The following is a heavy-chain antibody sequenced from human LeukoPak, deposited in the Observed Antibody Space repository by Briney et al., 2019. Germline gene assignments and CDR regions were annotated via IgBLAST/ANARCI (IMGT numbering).Heavy chain of an antibody. J-gene: IGHJ4*02. CDR1: GYSFTAFY. V-gene: IGHV1-2*02. D-gene: IGHD3-10*01. Sequence: ASVKVSCKASGYSFTAFYIHWVRQAPGQGLEWMGWIHPRSGETNYAYKFRGRVTMTRDTSISTAYMDLGSLGSDDTAVYYCARDGEYGTGSYYRGCFDYWGQGILVTVSS. CDR2: IHPRSGET. CDR3: ARDGEYGTGSYYRGCFDY.